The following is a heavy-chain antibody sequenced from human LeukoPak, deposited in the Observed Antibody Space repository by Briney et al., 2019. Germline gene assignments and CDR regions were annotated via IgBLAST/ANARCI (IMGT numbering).Heavy chain of an antibody. J-gene: IGHJ4*02. Sequence: GASVKVSCKASGYTFTRYYMHWVRQAPGQGLEWMGWINPNSGGTNYAQKFQGRVTMTRDTSISTAYMELSRLRSDDTAVYYCARVDFWSGYFGGMDYWGQGTLVTVSS. V-gene: IGHV1-2*02. CDR3: ARVDFWSGYFGGMDY. CDR1: GYTFTRYY. D-gene: IGHD3-3*01. CDR2: INPNSGGT.